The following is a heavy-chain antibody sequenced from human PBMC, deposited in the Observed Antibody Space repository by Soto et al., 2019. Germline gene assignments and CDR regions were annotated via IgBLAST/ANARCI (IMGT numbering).Heavy chain of an antibody. CDR2: IIPIFGTA. Sequence: QVQLVQSGAEVKKPGSSVKVSGKASGGTFSSYAISWVRQAPGQGLEWMGGIIPIFGTANYAQKFQGRVTITADESTSTAYMGLSSLRSEDTAVYYCARGGGSYFNDAFDIWGQGTMVTVSS. J-gene: IGHJ3*02. CDR1: GGTFSSYA. CDR3: ARGGGSYFNDAFDI. D-gene: IGHD1-26*01. V-gene: IGHV1-69*01.